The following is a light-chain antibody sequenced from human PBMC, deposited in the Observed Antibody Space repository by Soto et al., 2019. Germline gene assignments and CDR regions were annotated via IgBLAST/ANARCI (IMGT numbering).Light chain of an antibody. CDR2: GVS. CDR1: QSVRSSD. J-gene: IGKJ4*01. CDR3: QQYGTSPLT. Sequence: EPVLTQSPGTLSLSPGERATLFCRASQSVRSSDLAWYQQKPGQTPSLLIYGVSSRATGTPDRFSGSGSGTDFTLTISRLEPEDFAVYYCQQYGTSPLTFGGGTKVDIK. V-gene: IGKV3-20*01.